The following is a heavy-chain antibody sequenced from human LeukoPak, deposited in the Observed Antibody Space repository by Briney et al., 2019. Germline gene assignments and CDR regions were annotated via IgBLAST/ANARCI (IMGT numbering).Heavy chain of an antibody. D-gene: IGHD3-10*01. V-gene: IGHV7-4-1*02. Sequence: ASVKVSCKASGYTFTSYAMDWVRQAPGQGLGWMGWINTNTGNPTYAQGFTGRFVFSLDTSVSTAYLQISSLKAEDTAVYYCARGAQPYGSGEGRAFDIWGQGTMVTVSS. CDR3: ARGAQPYGSGEGRAFDI. CDR1: GYTFTSYA. J-gene: IGHJ3*02. CDR2: INTNTGNP.